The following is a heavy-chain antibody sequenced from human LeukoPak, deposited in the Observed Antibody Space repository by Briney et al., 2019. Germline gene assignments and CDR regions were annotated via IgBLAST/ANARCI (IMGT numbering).Heavy chain of an antibody. V-gene: IGHV3-33*01. J-gene: IGHJ4*02. CDR2: IWYDGSNT. Sequence: GRSLRLSCAASGFSFNTYGMLWVRQAPGKGLECVAVIWYDGSNTYYADSVKGRFTISRDNSKNTLYLQMNSLRAEDTAVYYCARGGPEWPLDYWGQGTLGTVSS. CDR1: GFSFNTYG. D-gene: IGHD3-3*01. CDR3: ARGGPEWPLDY.